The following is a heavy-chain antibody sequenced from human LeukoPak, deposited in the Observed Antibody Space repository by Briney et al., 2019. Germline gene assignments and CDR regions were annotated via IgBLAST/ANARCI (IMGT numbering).Heavy chain of an antibody. CDR1: GGSISSSSYY. J-gene: IGHJ1*01. V-gene: IGHV3-11*04. CDR3: AGSRTSGYYFGYFQH. CDR2: ISSSGSTI. Sequence: LSLTCTVSGGSISSSSYYWGWIRQPPGKGLEWVSYISSSGSTIYYADSVKGRFTISRDNAKNSLYLQMNSLRAEDTAVYYCAGSRTSGYYFGYFQHWGQGTLVTVSS. D-gene: IGHD3-22*01.